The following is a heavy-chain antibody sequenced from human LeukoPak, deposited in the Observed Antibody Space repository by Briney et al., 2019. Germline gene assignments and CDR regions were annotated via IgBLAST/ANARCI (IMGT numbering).Heavy chain of an antibody. J-gene: IGHJ4*02. CDR2: ISGSNSYI. D-gene: IGHD1-1*01. CDR3: ARALTTLTYEGY. Sequence: GGSLRLSCAASGFTFSSYTTHWIRQAPGKGLEWVSSISGSNSYIFYADSVKGRFTVSRDNAKDSLYLQMNSLRAEDTAVYYCARALTTLTYEGYWGQGTLVTVSS. V-gene: IGHV3-21*01. CDR1: GFTFSSYT.